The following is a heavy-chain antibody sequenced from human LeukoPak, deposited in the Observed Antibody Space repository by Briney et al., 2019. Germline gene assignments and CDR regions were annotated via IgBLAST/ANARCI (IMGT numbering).Heavy chain of an antibody. CDR1: GFTFSSYA. V-gene: IGHV3-23*01. Sequence: GGSLRLSCAASGFTFSSYAMSWVCQAPGKGLEWVSAISGSGGSTYYADSVKGRFTISRDNSKNTLYLQMNSLRAEDTAVYYCAKDGDYYDSSGYYYVVYMDVWGKGTTVTVSS. J-gene: IGHJ6*03. CDR2: ISGSGGST. D-gene: IGHD3-22*01. CDR3: AKDGDYYDSSGYYYVVYMDV.